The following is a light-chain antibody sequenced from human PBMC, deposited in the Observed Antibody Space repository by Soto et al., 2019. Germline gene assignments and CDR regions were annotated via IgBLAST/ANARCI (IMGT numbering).Light chain of an antibody. V-gene: IGKV3-20*01. J-gene: IGKJ4*01. Sequence: EIVLRQSPGTLSLSPGESTTLSCRASQSVGRNFLAWYQQKPGRAPRLLIHGASNRATGIPDRFSGSGSETDFTLTISSLEPGDFAVSYCHQYATSPLTFGGGTKVEIK. CDR2: GAS. CDR1: QSVGRNF. CDR3: HQYATSPLT.